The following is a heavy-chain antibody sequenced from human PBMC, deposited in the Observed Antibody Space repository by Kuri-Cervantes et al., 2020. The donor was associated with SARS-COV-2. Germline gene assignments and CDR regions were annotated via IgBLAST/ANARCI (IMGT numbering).Heavy chain of an antibody. D-gene: IGHD1-26*01. CDR3: TTDREWEPILDYYGMDV. J-gene: IGHJ6*02. V-gene: IGHV3-15*01. CDR2: IKSKTDGGTT. Sequence: ETLSLTCAASGFTFSSYGMHWVRQAPGKGLEWVGRIKSKTDGGTTDYAAPVKGRFTISRDDSKNTLYLQMNSLKTEDTAVYYCTTDREWEPILDYYGMDVWGQGTTVTVSS. CDR1: GFTFSSYG.